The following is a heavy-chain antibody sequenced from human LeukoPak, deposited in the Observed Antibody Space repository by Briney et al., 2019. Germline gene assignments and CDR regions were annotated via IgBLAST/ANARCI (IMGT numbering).Heavy chain of an antibody. CDR1: GGSFSGYY. V-gene: IGHV4-34*01. CDR2: INHSGST. Sequence: SETLSLICAVYGGSFSGYYWSWIRQPPGKGLEWIGEINHSGSTNYNPSLKSRVTISVDTSKNQFSLKLSSVTAADTAVYYCARGGFHRRTVTTFDSWGQGTLVTVSS. CDR3: ARGGFHRRTVTTFDS. D-gene: IGHD4-11*01. J-gene: IGHJ5*01.